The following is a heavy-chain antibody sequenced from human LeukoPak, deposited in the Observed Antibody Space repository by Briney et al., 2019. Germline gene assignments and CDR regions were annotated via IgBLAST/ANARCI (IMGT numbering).Heavy chain of an antibody. Sequence: CRSLRLSCAASGFTFDDYAMHWVRQAPWKGLECVSGISWNSGSRGYADSVKGRFTISRDNAKDSLYLQMNSLRAEDTALFFRAEDGIRDFVSGEFDPWGQGTLVTVSS. CDR3: AEDGIRDFVSGEFDP. V-gene: IGHV3-9*01. J-gene: IGHJ5*02. D-gene: IGHD3-9*01. CDR2: ISWNSGSR. CDR1: GFTFDDYA.